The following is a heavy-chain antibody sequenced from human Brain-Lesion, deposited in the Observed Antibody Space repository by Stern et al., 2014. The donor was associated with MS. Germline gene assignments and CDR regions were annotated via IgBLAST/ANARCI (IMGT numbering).Heavy chain of an antibody. CDR3: ARGLYYFDY. CDR2: IWFDGSTK. J-gene: IGHJ4*02. V-gene: IGHV3-33*01. CDR1: VFTFSAYG. Sequence: QVQLVESGGGVVQPGRSLRLSCAASVFTFSAYGMHWVRQAPGQGLEWAAVIWFDGSTKYYADSVKGRFTSSRDNSKNTLYLQLNSLRAEDTAVFYCARGLYYFDYWGRGTLVTVSS.